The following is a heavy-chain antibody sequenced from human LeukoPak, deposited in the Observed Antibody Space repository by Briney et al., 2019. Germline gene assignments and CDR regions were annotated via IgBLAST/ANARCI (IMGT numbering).Heavy chain of an antibody. CDR2: ISAYNGNT. J-gene: IGHJ5*02. Sequence: ASVKVSCKASGYTFTSYGISWARQAPGQGLEWMGWISAYNGNTNYAQKLQGRVTMTTDTSTSTAYMELRSLRSDDTAVYYCARNGVVVVPAAIGDWFDPWGQGTLVTVSS. V-gene: IGHV1-18*01. CDR3: ARNGVVVVPAAIGDWFDP. CDR1: GYTFTSYG. D-gene: IGHD2-2*01.